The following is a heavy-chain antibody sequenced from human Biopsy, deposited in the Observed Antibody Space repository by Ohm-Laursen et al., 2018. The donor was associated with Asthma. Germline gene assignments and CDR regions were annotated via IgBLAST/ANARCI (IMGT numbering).Heavy chain of an antibody. J-gene: IGHJ6*02. CDR1: GLSSSAYY. CDR2: SDHRGNT. CDR3: AKGPEWSGPDL. V-gene: IGHV4-34*01. Sequence: GTLSLTCSMYGLSSSAYYWTWIRQTPGKGLEWIGESDHRGNTNTNATLKSRVTISKAKSANEFSLKMKSVTAADTAIYYCAKGPEWSGPDLWGQGTTVTVS. D-gene: IGHD3-10*01.